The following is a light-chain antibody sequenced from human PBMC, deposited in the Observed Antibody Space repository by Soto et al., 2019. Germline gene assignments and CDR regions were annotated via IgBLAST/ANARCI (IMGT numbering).Light chain of an antibody. CDR1: QSISRG. J-gene: IGKJ1*01. CDR2: DAS. Sequence: DIPMTQSPSTLSSSVGDRVTIACRASQSISRGLAWYQQKPGKAPNLLIYDASTLESGVPSRFSGSGSGTEFSLTISSLQPDDFATYYFQHYSTVWAFGQGTKVDIK. V-gene: IGKV1-5*01. CDR3: QHYSTVWA.